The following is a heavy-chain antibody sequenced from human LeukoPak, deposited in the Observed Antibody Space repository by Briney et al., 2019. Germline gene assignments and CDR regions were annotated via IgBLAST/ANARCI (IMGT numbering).Heavy chain of an antibody. CDR2: IYIDGSST. CDR1: GFTFSTYW. Sequence: GGSLRLSCAASGFTFSTYWMHWVRQAPGKGLVWVSRIYIDGSSTNYADSVKGRFTISRDNAKNTLYLQMNSLRAEDTAVYYCARDRLGYCSGGSCYTWYFDLWGRGTLVTVSS. J-gene: IGHJ2*01. CDR3: ARDRLGYCSGGSCYTWYFDL. D-gene: IGHD2-15*01. V-gene: IGHV3-74*01.